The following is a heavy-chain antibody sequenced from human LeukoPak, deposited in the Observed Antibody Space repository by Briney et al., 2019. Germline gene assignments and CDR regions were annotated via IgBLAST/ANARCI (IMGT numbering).Heavy chain of an antibody. CDR3: ARDDYVGKPRRNFVY. Sequence: PGGSLRLSCAASGFTFSDYYMSWIRQTPGKGLEWVSSIRSGGARTYYADSVKGRFTISRDNSKNTLSLQMNSLRAEDTGVYYCARDDYVGKPRRNFVYWGQGTLVTVSS. J-gene: IGHJ4*02. V-gene: IGHV3-23*01. CDR1: GFTFSDYY. D-gene: IGHD4-17*01. CDR2: IRSGGART.